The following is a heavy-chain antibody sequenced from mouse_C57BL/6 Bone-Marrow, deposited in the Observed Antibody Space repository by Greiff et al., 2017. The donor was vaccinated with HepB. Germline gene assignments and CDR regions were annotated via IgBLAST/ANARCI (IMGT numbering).Heavy chain of an antibody. CDR3: ARDYDGYYGYAMDY. Sequence: QVQLQQPGAELVRPGTSVKLSCKASGYTFTSYWMHWVKQRPGQGLEWIGVIDPSDSYTNYNQKFKGKATLTVDTSSSTAYMQLSSLTSEDSAVYYCARDYDGYYGYAMDYWGQGTSVTVSS. V-gene: IGHV1-59*01. D-gene: IGHD2-3*01. J-gene: IGHJ4*01. CDR1: GYTFTSYW. CDR2: IDPSDSYT.